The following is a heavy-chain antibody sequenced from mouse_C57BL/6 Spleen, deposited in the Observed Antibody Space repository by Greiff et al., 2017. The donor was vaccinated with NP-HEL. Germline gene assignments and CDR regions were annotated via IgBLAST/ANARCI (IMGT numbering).Heavy chain of an antibody. V-gene: IGHV1-64*01. CDR2: IHPNSGST. CDR1: GYTFTSYW. D-gene: IGHD1-1*01. Sequence: QVQLQQPGAELVKPGASVKLSCKASGYTFTSYWMHWVKQRPGQGLEWIGMIHPNSGSTNYNEKFKSKATLTVDKSSSTAYMQLSSLTSEDSAVYYCARCSYGSSPLDYWGQGTTLTVSS. CDR3: ARCSYGSSPLDY. J-gene: IGHJ2*01.